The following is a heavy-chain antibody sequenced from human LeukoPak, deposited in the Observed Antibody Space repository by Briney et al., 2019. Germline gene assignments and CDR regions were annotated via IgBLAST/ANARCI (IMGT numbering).Heavy chain of an antibody. Sequence: SVKVSCKASGGTFSSYAISWVRQAPGQGLEWMGGIIPIFGTANYAQKFQGRVTITADESTSTAYMELSSLRSEDTAVYYCARFGDCNSTSCYMEWSYFDYWGQGTLVTVSS. D-gene: IGHD2-2*02. CDR1: GGTFSSYA. CDR3: ARFGDCNSTSCYMEWSYFDY. J-gene: IGHJ4*02. CDR2: IIPIFGTA. V-gene: IGHV1-69*13.